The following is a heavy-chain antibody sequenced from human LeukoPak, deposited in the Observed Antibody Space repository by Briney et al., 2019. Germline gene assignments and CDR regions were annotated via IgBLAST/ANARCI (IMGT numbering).Heavy chain of an antibody. CDR1: GFTFTTYT. J-gene: IGHJ6*02. CDR3: ASLDV. Sequence: GGSLRLSCAASGFTFTTYTMNWVRQAPGKGLEWVSSISGSGAYIYYADSVKGRFTISRDNVKNSLYLQMNSLRAEDTAVYYCASLDVWGQGTTVTVSS. CDR2: ISGSGAYI. V-gene: IGHV3-21*04.